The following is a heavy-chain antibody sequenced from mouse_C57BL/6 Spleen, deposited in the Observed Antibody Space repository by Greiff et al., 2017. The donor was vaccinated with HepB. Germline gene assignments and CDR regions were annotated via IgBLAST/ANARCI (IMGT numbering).Heavy chain of an antibody. D-gene: IGHD2-2*01. V-gene: IGHV14-4*01. CDR1: GFNIKDDY. Sequence: EVQGVESGAELVRPGASVKLSCTASGFNIKDDYMHWVKQRPEQGLEWIGWIDPENGDTEYASKFQGKATITADTSSNTAYLQLSSLTSEDTAVYYCTTGGYRYYYAMDYWGQGTSVTVSS. J-gene: IGHJ4*01. CDR3: TTGGYRYYYAMDY. CDR2: IDPENGDT.